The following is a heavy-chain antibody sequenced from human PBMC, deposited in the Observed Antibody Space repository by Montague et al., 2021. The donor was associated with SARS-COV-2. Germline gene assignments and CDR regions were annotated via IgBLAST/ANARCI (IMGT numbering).Heavy chain of an antibody. CDR3: ARGNVDTAMVLPYPYYYYYMDV. Sequence: SETLSLTCAVFNGSFSSFYWNWIRQPPGKGLEWIGEISHGGSTYYNSSLKSRVTISVDTSKNQFSLKLSSVTAADTAVYYCARGNVDTAMVLPYPYYYYYMDVWGKGTTVTVSS. CDR1: NGSFSSFY. D-gene: IGHD5-18*01. CDR2: ISHGGST. J-gene: IGHJ6*03. V-gene: IGHV4-34*01.